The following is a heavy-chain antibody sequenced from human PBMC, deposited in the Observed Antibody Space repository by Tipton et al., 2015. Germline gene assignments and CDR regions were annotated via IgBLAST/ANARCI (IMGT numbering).Heavy chain of an antibody. D-gene: IGHD3-10*01. CDR2: VYHSGRN. CDR1: GGSFSDYY. V-gene: IGHV4-34*01. J-gene: IGHJ6*02. CDR3: ARVDILLSQGGMDV. Sequence: TLSLTCAVYGGSFSDYYWHWIRQPPGKGLEWIGEVYHSGRNNYNLSLKSRVTISVDKFKNQFSLELNSVTAADTAVYYCARVDILLSQGGMDVWGQGTTVTVSS.